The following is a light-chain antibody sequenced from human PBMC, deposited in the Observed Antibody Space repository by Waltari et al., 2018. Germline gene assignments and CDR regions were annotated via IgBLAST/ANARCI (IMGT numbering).Light chain of an antibody. CDR1: RSDVGNYKR. V-gene: IGLV2-23*02. Sequence: QSALTQPASVSGSPGQSITISCPGTRSDVGNYKRVSWYQQHPGKAPKLMIYAVSKRPSGVSDRFSGSKSGDMASLTISGLQPEDEAEYFCSSYAGSSKGVFGGGTKVTVL. CDR2: AVS. J-gene: IGLJ2*01. CDR3: SSYAGSSKGV.